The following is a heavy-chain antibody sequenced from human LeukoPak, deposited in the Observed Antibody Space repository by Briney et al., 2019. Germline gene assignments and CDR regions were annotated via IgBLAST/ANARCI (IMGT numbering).Heavy chain of an antibody. CDR3: ARGALGWLQLEYYFDY. CDR2: IYYSGST. Sequence: PSETLSLTCTVSGGSVSSGSYYWSWIRQPPGKGLEWIGYIYYSGSTNYNPSLKSRVTISVDTSKNQFSLKLSSVTAADTAVYYCARGALGWLQLEYYFDYWGQGTLVTVSS. CDR1: GGSVSSGSYY. D-gene: IGHD5-24*01. J-gene: IGHJ4*02. V-gene: IGHV4-61*01.